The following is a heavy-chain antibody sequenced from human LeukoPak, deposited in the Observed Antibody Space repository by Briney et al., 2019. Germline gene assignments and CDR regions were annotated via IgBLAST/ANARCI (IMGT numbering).Heavy chain of an antibody. CDR1: GFTFSSYG. V-gene: IGHV3-30*03. CDR2: ISYDGSNK. J-gene: IGHJ3*02. Sequence: GGSLRLSCAASGFTFSSYGMHWVRQAPGKGLEWVAVISYDGSNKYYADSVKGRFTISRDNSKNTLYLQMNSLRAEDTAVYYCARVLSDAFDIWGQGTMVTVSS. CDR3: ARVLSDAFDI. D-gene: IGHD3-16*02.